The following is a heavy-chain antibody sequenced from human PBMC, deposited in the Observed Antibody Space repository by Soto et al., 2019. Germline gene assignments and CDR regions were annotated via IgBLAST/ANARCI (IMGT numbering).Heavy chain of an antibody. CDR1: DFSVSSNY. V-gene: IGHV3-53*01. Sequence: PGGSLRLSCAASDFSVSSNYQSWVRQAPGKGLEWVSGIYSGGATYYADSVKGRFTFSRDNSKNTVYLQMNSLRVEDTAVYYCARGSYRAFDYWGQGTLVTVSS. CDR2: IYSGGAT. D-gene: IGHD4-4*01. CDR3: ARGSYRAFDY. J-gene: IGHJ4*02.